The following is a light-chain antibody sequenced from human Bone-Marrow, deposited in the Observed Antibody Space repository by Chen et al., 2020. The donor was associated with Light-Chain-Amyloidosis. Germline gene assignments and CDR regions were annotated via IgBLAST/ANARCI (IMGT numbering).Light chain of an antibody. CDR3: QVWDRSRDRPV. J-gene: IGLJ3*02. CDR1: NIGSTR. V-gene: IGLV3-21*02. Sequence: SYVLTQPSSVSVAPGQTATIACGGNNIGSTRVHWYQQTPGQGPLLVVYYDSDRPSGFPARLTGSNYGNTAPLAIRRGGAGDEADYYCQVWDRSRDRPVFGGGTKLTVL. CDR2: YDS.